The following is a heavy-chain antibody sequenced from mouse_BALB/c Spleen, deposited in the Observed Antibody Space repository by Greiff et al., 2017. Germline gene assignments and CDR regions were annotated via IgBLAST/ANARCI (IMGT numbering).Heavy chain of an antibody. Sequence: EVMLVESGGGLVKPGGSLKLSCAASGFTFSSYAMSWVRQTPEKRLEWVASISSGGSTYYPDNVKGRFNISRDNARNILYLQMSSLRSEDTAMYYCARNDYGGDYAMDYWGQGTSVTVSS. J-gene: IGHJ4*01. V-gene: IGHV5-6-5*01. CDR3: ARNDYGGDYAMDY. D-gene: IGHD2-4*01. CDR1: GFTFSSYA. CDR2: ISSGGST.